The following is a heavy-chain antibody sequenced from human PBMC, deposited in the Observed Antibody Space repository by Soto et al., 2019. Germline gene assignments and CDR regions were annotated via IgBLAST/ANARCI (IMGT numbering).Heavy chain of an antibody. CDR3: ARDLDIVVVPAASANYYYGMDV. V-gene: IGHV1-18*01. Sequence: QVQLVQSGAEVKKPGASVKVSCKASGYTFTSYGISWVRQAPGQGLEWMGWISAYNGNTNYAQKLQGRVTMTTDTSTSTAYMELRSLRSDDTAVYYCARDLDIVVVPAASANYYYGMDVWAKGPRSPSP. CDR2: ISAYNGNT. CDR1: GYTFTSYG. J-gene: IGHJ6*02. D-gene: IGHD2-2*03.